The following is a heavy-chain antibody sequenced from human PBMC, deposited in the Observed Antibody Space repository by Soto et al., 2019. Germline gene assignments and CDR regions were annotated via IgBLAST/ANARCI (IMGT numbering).Heavy chain of an antibody. CDR3: ARDPRQNSSPGFFVSSIFDP. CDR1: GGTFSSYA. CDR2: IIPIFGTA. D-gene: IGHD3-3*01. J-gene: IGHJ5*02. Sequence: QVQLVQSGAEVKKPGSSVKVSCKASGGTFSSYAISWVRQAPGQGLEWMGGIIPIFGTANYAQKFQGRVTITADESTSTAYMELSSLRSEDTAVYYCARDPRQNSSPGFFVSSIFDPWGQGTLVTVSS. V-gene: IGHV1-69*01.